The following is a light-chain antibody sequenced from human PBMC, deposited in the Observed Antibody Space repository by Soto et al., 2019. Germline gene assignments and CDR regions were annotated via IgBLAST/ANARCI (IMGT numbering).Light chain of an antibody. CDR1: SSDIGGYNY. J-gene: IGLJ1*01. Sequence: QSVLTQPPSASGSPGRSVTISCTGTSSDIGGYNYVSWYQQHPGRPPKLMIYDVARWPSGVPDRFSGSKSGNTASLTISGLQAEDEADYFCCSYAGGYTYLFGTGTKVTVL. CDR3: CSYAGGYTYL. CDR2: DVA. V-gene: IGLV2-11*01.